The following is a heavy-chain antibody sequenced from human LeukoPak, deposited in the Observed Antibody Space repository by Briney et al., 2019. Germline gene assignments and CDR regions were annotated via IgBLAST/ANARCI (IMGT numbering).Heavy chain of an antibody. D-gene: IGHD6-13*01. CDR2: IYYSGST. Sequence: SETLSLTCTVSGGSISSSSYYWGWIRQPPGKGLEWIGSIYYSGSTYYNPSLKSRVTISVDTSKNQFSLKLSSVTAADTAVYYCARDFRSGSHPFDYWGPGTLVTVSS. CDR1: GGSISSSSYY. V-gene: IGHV4-39*07. J-gene: IGHJ4*02. CDR3: ARDFRSGSHPFDY.